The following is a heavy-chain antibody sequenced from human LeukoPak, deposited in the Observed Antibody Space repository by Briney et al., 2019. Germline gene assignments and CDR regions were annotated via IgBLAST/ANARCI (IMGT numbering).Heavy chain of an antibody. V-gene: IGHV3-7*03. CDR2: IKQDGSEK. CDR3: PRLLKAPGVTMVYLDY. J-gene: IGHJ4*02. CDR1: GFTFSSYW. Sequence: GGSLRLSCAASGFTFSSYWMSWVRQAPGKGLEWVANIKQDGSEKYYVDSMKGRFTISRDNAKNSLYLQMNSLRAEDTAVYYCPRLLKAPGVTMVYLDYWGPGTLVTVSS. D-gene: IGHD3-10*01.